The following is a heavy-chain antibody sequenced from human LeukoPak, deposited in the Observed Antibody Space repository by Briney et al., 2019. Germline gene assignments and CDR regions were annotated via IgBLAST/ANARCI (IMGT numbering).Heavy chain of an antibody. CDR1: GYTFTSYG. CDR3: ARDRGRGIAAAGTFNFDY. V-gene: IGHV1-18*01. CDR2: ISAYNGNT. J-gene: IGHJ4*02. Sequence: ASVKVSCKASGYTFTSYGISWVRQAPRQGLEWMGWISAYNGNTNYAQKLQGRVTMTTDTSTSTAYMELRSLRSDDTAVYYCARDRGRGIAAAGTFNFDYWGQGTLVTVSS. D-gene: IGHD6-13*01.